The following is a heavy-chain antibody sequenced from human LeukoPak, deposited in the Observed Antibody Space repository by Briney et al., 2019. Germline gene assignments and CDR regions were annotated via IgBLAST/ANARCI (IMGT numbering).Heavy chain of an antibody. D-gene: IGHD2-15*01. CDR2: ISSSSSYI. CDR1: GFTFSSYS. CDR3: ARDDCSGGSCYYPN. J-gene: IGHJ4*02. Sequence: GGSLRLSCAASGFTFSSYSVNWVRQAPGKGLEWVSSISSSSSYIYYADSVKGRFTISRDNAKNSLYLQMNSLRAEDTAVYYCARDDCSGGSCYYPNWGQGTLVTVSS. V-gene: IGHV3-21*01.